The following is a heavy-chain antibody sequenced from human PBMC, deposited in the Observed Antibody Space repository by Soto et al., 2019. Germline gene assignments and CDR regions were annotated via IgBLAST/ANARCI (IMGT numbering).Heavy chain of an antibody. Sequence: ASVKVSCKASGYTFTSHGISWVRQAPGQGLEWMGGIIPIFGTANYAQKFQGRVTITADESTSTAYMELSSLRSEDTAVYYCARAQYCGGDCYSGLRRWGQGTMVTVSS. CDR3: ARAQYCGGDCYSGLRR. V-gene: IGHV1-69*13. J-gene: IGHJ3*01. CDR2: IIPIFGTA. D-gene: IGHD2-21*02. CDR1: GYTFTSHG.